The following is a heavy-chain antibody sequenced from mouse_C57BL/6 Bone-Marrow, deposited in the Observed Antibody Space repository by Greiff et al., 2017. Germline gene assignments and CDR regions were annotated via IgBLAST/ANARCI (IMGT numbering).Heavy chain of an antibody. Sequence: QVQLQQPGAELVKPGASVKMSCKASGYTFTSYWITWVKQRPGQGLEWIGDIYPGSGSTNYNEKFKSKATLTVDTSASTAYMQLSRLTSEDSAVYYCASYYYGSSSFDVWGTGTTVTVSS. V-gene: IGHV1-55*01. CDR3: ASYYYGSSSFDV. D-gene: IGHD1-1*01. J-gene: IGHJ1*03. CDR1: GYTFTSYW. CDR2: IYPGSGST.